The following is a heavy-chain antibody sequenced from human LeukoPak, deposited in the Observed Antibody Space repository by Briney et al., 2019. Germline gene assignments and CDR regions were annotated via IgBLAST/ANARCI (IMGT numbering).Heavy chain of an antibody. V-gene: IGHV4-34*01. Sequence: PSETLSHTCAVYGGTLSGYYWSWIRQPPGKGLEWIGEINHSGSTNYNASLKSRVTISVDTSKNQFSLKLSSVTAADTAVYYCAREEDCSGGICYLGNAFDIWGQGTMVTVSS. CDR1: GGTLSGYY. J-gene: IGHJ3*02. CDR3: AREEDCSGGICYLGNAFDI. CDR2: INHSGST. D-gene: IGHD2-15*01.